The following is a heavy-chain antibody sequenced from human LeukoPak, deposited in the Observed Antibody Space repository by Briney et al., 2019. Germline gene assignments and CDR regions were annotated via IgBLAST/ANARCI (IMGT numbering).Heavy chain of an antibody. CDR2: INHSGST. V-gene: IGHV4-34*01. J-gene: IGHJ4*02. CDR3: ARGRNCTNGVCYLDY. CDR1: GGSFSGYY. D-gene: IGHD2-8*01. Sequence: SETLSLTCAVYGGSFSGYYWSWIRQPPGKGLEWIGEINHSGSTNYSPSLKSRVTISVDTSKNQFSLKLSSVTAADTAVYYCARGRNCTNGVCYLDYWGQGTLVTVSS.